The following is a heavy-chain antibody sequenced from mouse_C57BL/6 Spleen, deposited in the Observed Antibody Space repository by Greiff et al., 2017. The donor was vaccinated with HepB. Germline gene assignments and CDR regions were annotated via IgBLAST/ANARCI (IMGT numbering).Heavy chain of an antibody. D-gene: IGHD1-1*01. CDR1: GYTFTSYW. V-gene: IGHV1-61*01. CDR3: ARETYYGSSYDY. CDR2: IYPSDSET. J-gene: IGHJ2*01. Sequence: QVQLQQPGAELVRPGSSVKLSCKASGYTFTSYWMDWVKQRPGQGLEWIGNIYPSDSETHYNQKFKDKATLTVDKSSSTAYMQLSSLTSEDSAVYCCARETYYGSSYDYWGQGTTLTVSS.